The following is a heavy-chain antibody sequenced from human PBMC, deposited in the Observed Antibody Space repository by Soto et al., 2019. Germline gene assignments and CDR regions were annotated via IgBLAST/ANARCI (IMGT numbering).Heavy chain of an antibody. V-gene: IGHV1-69*08. CDR1: GGTFSSYT. D-gene: IGHD1-26*01. Sequence: QVQLVQSGAEVKKPGSSVKVSCKASGGTFSSYTISWVRQAPGQGLEWMGRIIPILGIANYAQKFQGRVTITADKSTSTAYMELSSLRSEDTAVYYCERDRGDSGSEDWGQGTLVTVSS. J-gene: IGHJ4*02. CDR3: ERDRGDSGSED. CDR2: IIPILGIA.